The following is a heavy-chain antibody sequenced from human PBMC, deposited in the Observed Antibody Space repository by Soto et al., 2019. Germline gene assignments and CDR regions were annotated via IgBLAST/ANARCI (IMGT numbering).Heavy chain of an antibody. Sequence: SETLSLTCAVSGGSISSRNWWRWVRQPPGKGLEWIGEIYYSGSTYYNPSLKSRVTISVDTSKNQFSLKLSSVTAADTAVYYCARDTTSGSFWDYWGQGTLVTVSS. CDR3: ARDTTSGSFWDY. CDR1: GGSISSRNW. CDR2: IYYSGST. J-gene: IGHJ4*02. D-gene: IGHD1-26*01. V-gene: IGHV4-4*02.